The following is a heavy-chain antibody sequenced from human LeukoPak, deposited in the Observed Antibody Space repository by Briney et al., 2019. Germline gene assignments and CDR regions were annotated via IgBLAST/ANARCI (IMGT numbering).Heavy chain of an antibody. CDR1: GFTFSSYG. D-gene: IGHD2/OR15-2a*01. J-gene: IGHJ6*02. CDR3: AKANSPNYYYYYGMGV. Sequence: PGGSLRLSCAASGFTFSSYGMHWVRQAPGKGLEWVAVISYDGSSKYYADSVKGRFTISRDNTKNMLYLQMNSLRAEDTAVYYCAKANSPNYYYYYGMGVWGQGTTVTVSS. CDR2: ISYDGSSK. V-gene: IGHV3-30*18.